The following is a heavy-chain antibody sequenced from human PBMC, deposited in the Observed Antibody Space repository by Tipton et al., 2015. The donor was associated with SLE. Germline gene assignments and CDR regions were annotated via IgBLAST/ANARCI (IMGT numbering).Heavy chain of an antibody. V-gene: IGHV4-59*01. D-gene: IGHD6-13*01. CDR1: GGSFSGYY. J-gene: IGHJ4*02. CDR3: ARYSSSFENFDY. CDR2: IYYSGST. Sequence: TLSLTCAVYGGSFSGYYWSWIRQPPGKGLEWIGYIYYSGSTNYNPSLKSRVTISVDTSKNQFSLKLSSVTAADTAVYYCARYSSSFENFDYWGQGTLVTVSS.